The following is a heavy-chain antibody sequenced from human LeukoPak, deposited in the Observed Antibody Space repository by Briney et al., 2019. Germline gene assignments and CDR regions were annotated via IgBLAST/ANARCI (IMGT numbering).Heavy chain of an antibody. CDR2: ISGSGGST. D-gene: IGHD3-10*02. J-gene: IGHJ6*04. CDR1: GFTFSSYA. Sequence: GGSLRLSCAASGFTFSSYAMSWVRQAPGKGLEWVSAISGSGGSTCYADSVKGRFTISRDNAKNSLYLQMNSLRAEDTAVYYCAELGITMIGGVWGKGTTVTISS. V-gene: IGHV3-23*01. CDR3: AELGITMIGGV.